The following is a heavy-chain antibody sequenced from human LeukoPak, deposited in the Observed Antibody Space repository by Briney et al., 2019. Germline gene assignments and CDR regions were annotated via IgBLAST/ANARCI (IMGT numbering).Heavy chain of an antibody. J-gene: IGHJ4*02. Sequence: GESLKISCKGSGYSFTSYWISWVRQMPGKGLEWMGRIDPSDSYTNYSPSFQGHVTISADKSISIAYLQWSSLKASDTAMYYCARGGRYDYVWGSYRYSYWGQGTLVTVSS. V-gene: IGHV5-10-1*01. CDR2: IDPSDSYT. CDR1: GYSFTSYW. D-gene: IGHD3-16*02. CDR3: ARGGRYDYVWGSYRYSY.